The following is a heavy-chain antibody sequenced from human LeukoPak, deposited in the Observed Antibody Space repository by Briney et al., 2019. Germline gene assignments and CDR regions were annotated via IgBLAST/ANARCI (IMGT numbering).Heavy chain of an antibody. Sequence: PETLSLTCAVYGGSFSGYYWSWIRQPPGKGLEWIGEINHSGSTNYNPSLKSRVTISVDTSKNQFSLKLSSVTAADTAVYYCAREWGRVIDYWGQGTLVTVSS. D-gene: IGHD3-16*01. CDR3: AREWGRVIDY. J-gene: IGHJ4*02. CDR1: GGSFSGYY. V-gene: IGHV4-34*01. CDR2: INHSGST.